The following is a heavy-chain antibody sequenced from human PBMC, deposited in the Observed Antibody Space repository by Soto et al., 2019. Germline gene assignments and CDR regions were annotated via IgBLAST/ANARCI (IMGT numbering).Heavy chain of an antibody. CDR2: ISGSGGST. J-gene: IGHJ4*02. V-gene: IGHV3-23*01. CDR3: AKAGGSRWRLDY. D-gene: IGHD3-16*01. Sequence: EVQLLESGGGLVQPGGSLRLSCAASGFTFSSYAMSWVRQAPGKGLEWVSAISGSGGSTYYADSVKGRFTISRDNSKNTLYLQMNSLRAEETAVYYCAKAGGSRWRLDYWGQGTLVTVSS. CDR1: GFTFSSYA.